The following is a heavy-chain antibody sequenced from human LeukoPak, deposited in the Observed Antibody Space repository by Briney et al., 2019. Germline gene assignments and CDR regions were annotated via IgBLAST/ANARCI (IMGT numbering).Heavy chain of an antibody. J-gene: IGHJ4*02. CDR2: ISSSSSYI. CDR3: ASSPGGGSWSAGGNDY. D-gene: IGHD6-13*01. CDR1: GFTFSSYS. V-gene: IGHV3-21*01. Sequence: GGSLRLSCAASGFTFSSYSMNWVRQAPGKGLEWVSSISSSSSYIYYADSVKGRFTISRDNAKNSLYLQMNSLRAEDTAVYYCASSPGGGSWSAGGNDYWGQGTLVTVSS.